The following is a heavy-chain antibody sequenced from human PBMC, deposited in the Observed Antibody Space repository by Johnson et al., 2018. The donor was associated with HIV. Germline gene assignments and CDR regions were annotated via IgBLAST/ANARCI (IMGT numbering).Heavy chain of an antibody. D-gene: IGHD6-13*01. CDR3: VKGMDSSSWYAFDI. CDR2: ISSSGSTI. CDR1: GFTFDDYT. J-gene: IGHJ3*02. Sequence: QLVESGGGLVQPGGSLRLSCAASGFTFDDYTMHWVRQAPGKGLEWVSYISSSGSTIYYADSVEGRFTISRDNAKNSLYLQMNSLRAEDTAIYYCVKGMDSSSWYAFDIWGQGTMVTVSS. V-gene: IGHV3-48*04.